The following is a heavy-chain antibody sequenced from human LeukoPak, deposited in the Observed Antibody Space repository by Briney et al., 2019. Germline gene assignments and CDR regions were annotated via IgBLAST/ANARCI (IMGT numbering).Heavy chain of an antibody. J-gene: IGHJ6*02. D-gene: IGHD3-22*01. Sequence: SETLSLTCTVSGGSISSYYWSWIRQPPGKGLEWIGYIYYSGSTNYNPSLRSRVTISVDASKNQFSLDLRSVTAADTAVYYCARGPHYHDSSGYSPSYSYAMDVWGQGTTVTVSS. CDR2: IYYSGST. CDR1: GGSISSYY. CDR3: ARGPHYHDSSGYSPSYSYAMDV. V-gene: IGHV4-59*01.